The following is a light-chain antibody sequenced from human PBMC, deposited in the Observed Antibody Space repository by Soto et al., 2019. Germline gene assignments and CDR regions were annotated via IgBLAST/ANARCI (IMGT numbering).Light chain of an antibody. CDR1: QSVSSN. Sequence: EIVITQSPATLSVSPGERATLSCRASQSVSSNLAWFQQKPGQAPRLLIYGASTRATGIPARFSGSGSGTEFTLTFSSLQSEDFAVYYCQQYNNWPLTFGPGTKVDIK. J-gene: IGKJ3*01. CDR2: GAS. V-gene: IGKV3-15*01. CDR3: QQYNNWPLT.